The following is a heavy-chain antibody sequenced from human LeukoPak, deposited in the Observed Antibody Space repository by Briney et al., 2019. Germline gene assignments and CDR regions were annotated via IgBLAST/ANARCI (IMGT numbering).Heavy chain of an antibody. Sequence: ASVKVSCKASGYTFTSYGISWVRQAPGQGLERMGWISANNGNTNYAQKFQGRVTMTTDTSTTTAYMELRSLRSDDTAVYYCARGYYYDSSGYSTEDNWGQGTLVTVSS. CDR2: ISANNGNT. J-gene: IGHJ4*02. D-gene: IGHD3-22*01. CDR1: GYTFTSYG. CDR3: ARGYYYDSSGYSTEDN. V-gene: IGHV1-18*01.